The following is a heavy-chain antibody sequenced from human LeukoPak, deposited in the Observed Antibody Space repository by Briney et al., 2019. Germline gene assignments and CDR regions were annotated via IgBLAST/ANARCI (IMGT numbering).Heavy chain of an antibody. CDR2: INSRSSFI. CDR1: GFTFSSYS. V-gene: IGHV3-21*01. D-gene: IGHD5/OR15-5a*01. Sequence: GGSLRLSCAASGFTFSSYSMNWVRQAPGKGLQWVASINSRSSFIWYADSLKGRFTVSRDNAQHSLSLQMSSLSAEDTAVYYCAGSLRFLDFWGRGTLVTVSS. CDR3: AGSLRFLDF. J-gene: IGHJ4*02.